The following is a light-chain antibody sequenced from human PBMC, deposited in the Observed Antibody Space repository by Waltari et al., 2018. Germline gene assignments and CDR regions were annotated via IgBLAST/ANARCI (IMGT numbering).Light chain of an antibody. Sequence: DIQLTQSPSSLSAAVGDRITITCRASQPITNYLNWYQQKAGKAPELLIHDASNLEAGVPSRFSGSQSGTEFTLTISSLQPEDIATYYCQHYDNLPIFAFGPGTKVDIK. V-gene: IGKV1-33*01. CDR2: DAS. J-gene: IGKJ3*01. CDR3: QHYDNLPIFA. CDR1: QPITNY.